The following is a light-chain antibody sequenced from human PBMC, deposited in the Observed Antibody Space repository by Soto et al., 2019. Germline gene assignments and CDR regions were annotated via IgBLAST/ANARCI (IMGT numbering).Light chain of an antibody. CDR3: QNYNRAPWT. V-gene: IGKV1-27*01. Sequence: DIQMTQSPSSLSASVGDRVIITCRASEDISNYLAWYQQKPGKVPKLLIYGASTLQSGVPSRFSGSGSGTDFTRTISSLQTEDVATYYGQNYNRAPWTFGQGTKVDSK. CDR2: GAS. J-gene: IGKJ1*01. CDR1: EDISNY.